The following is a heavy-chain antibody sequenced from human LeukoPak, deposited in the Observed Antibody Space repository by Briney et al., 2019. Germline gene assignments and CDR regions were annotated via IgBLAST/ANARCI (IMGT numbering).Heavy chain of an antibody. Sequence: GGSLRLSCAASGFTFSSYGMHWVRQAPGKGLEWVAFIRYDGSNKYYADSVKGRFTISRDNSKNTLYLQMNSLRAEDTAVYYCAKQPPRGIVGATPPNWGQGTLVTVSS. J-gene: IGHJ4*02. V-gene: IGHV3-30*02. CDR3: AKQPPRGIVGATPPN. CDR2: IRYDGSNK. D-gene: IGHD1-26*01. CDR1: GFTFSSYG.